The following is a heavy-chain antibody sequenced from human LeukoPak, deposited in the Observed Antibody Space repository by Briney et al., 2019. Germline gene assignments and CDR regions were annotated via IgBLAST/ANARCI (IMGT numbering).Heavy chain of an antibody. CDR3: ARDRGKYDSSGYYYVDRKHFDY. J-gene: IGHJ4*02. Sequence: SETLSLTCTVSGGSISSSSYYWGWIRQPPGKGLEWIGTIYYSGSTYYNPSLKSRVTISVDTSKNQFSLKLSSVTAADTAVYYCARDRGKYDSSGYYYVDRKHFDYWGQGTLVTVSS. D-gene: IGHD3-22*01. V-gene: IGHV4-39*07. CDR2: IYYSGST. CDR1: GGSISSSSYY.